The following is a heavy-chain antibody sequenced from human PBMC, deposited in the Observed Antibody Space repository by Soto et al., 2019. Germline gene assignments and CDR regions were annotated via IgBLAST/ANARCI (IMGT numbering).Heavy chain of an antibody. CDR2: INPNSGGT. J-gene: IGHJ4*02. Sequence: ASVKVSCKASGYTFTGYYLYWVRQAPGQGLEWMGWINPNSGGTNYAQKFQGRVTMTRDTSISTAYMELSRLRSDDTAVYYCAKCDYYDYNGYLDYWGQGALVTVSS. V-gene: IGHV1-2*02. D-gene: IGHD3-22*01. CDR1: GYTFTGYY. CDR3: AKCDYYDYNGYLDY.